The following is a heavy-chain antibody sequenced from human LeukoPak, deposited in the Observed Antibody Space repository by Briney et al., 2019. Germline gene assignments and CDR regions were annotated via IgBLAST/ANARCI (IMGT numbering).Heavy chain of an antibody. D-gene: IGHD3-9*01. CDR2: ISAYNGNT. V-gene: IGHV1-18*01. CDR3: ARDRSQGRYFDWLLWINDAFDI. CDR1: GYTFTSYG. J-gene: IGHJ3*02. Sequence: GASVKVSCKASGYTFTSYGISWVRQAPGQGLEWMGWISAYNGNTNYAQKLQGRVTMTTDTSTSTAYMELRSLRSDDTAVYYCARDRSQGRYFDWLLWINDAFDIWGQGTMVTVSS.